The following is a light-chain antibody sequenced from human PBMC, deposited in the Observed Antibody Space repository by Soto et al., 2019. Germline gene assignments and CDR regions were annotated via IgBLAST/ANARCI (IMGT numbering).Light chain of an antibody. V-gene: IGKV1-33*01. CDR1: QDIRND. CDR3: QPYDFVFVT. Sequence: DIQVTQSPSSLSVSVGDRVTITCQTSQDIRNDLNWYQQKPGTAPKLLIYDTSNLQPGVPSRFSGSGSGTHFSLTITSLQPEDLATYYCQPYDFVFVTFGQGTRLEI. CDR2: DTS. J-gene: IGKJ5*01.